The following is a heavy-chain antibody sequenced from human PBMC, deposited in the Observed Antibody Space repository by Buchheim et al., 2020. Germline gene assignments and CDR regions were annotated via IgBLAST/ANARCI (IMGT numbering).Heavy chain of an antibody. CDR3: ASDLNWDIFDH. CDR2: IWHDGNNI. Sequence: QVQLLESGGGAVQPGRSLRLSCAASGFTFSNYGMHWVRQAPGKGLEWVAIIWHDGNNIYYGDSVKGRFTISRDNSKNTLYLEVNSLRVEDTAVYYCASDLNWDIFDHWGQGTL. V-gene: IGHV3-33*01. D-gene: IGHD1/OR15-1a*01. J-gene: IGHJ4*02. CDR1: GFTFSNYG.